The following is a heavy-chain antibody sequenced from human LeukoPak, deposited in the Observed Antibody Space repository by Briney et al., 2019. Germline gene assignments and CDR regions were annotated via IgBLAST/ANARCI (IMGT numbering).Heavy chain of an antibody. V-gene: IGHV4-59*01. Sequence: SETLSLTCTVSGGSISSYYWSWIRQPPGKGLEWIGYIYYSGSTNYNPSLKSRVTISVDTSKNQFSLKLSSVTAADTAVYYCARLAARRDGDYYYYYMDVWGKGTTVTVSS. CDR1: GGSISSYY. J-gene: IGHJ6*03. CDR3: ARLAARRDGDYYYYYMDV. D-gene: IGHD6-6*01. CDR2: IYYSGST.